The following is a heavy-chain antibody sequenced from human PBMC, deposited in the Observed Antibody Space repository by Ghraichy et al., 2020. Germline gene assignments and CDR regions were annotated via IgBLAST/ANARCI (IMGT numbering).Heavy chain of an antibody. Sequence: GGSLRLSCAASGFTFSSYAMHWVRQAPGKGLEWVAVISYDGSNKYYADSVKGRFTISRDNSKNTLYLQMNSLRAEDTAVYYCARDLDGDYFLGGYYFDYWGQGTLVTVSS. CDR2: ISYDGSNK. V-gene: IGHV3-30*04. J-gene: IGHJ4*02. CDR3: ARDLDGDYFLGGYYFDY. D-gene: IGHD4-17*01. CDR1: GFTFSSYA.